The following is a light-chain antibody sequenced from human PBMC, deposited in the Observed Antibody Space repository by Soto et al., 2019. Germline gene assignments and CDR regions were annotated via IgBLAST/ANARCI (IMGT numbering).Light chain of an antibody. J-gene: IGLJ1*01. CDR2: DVI. CDR1: NSDVGGYNY. Sequence: QSALTQPASVSGSPGQSITISCTGTNSDVGGYNYVSWYQQYPGEAPKLMIYDVINRPSGVSNRFSGSKSANTASLTISGLQAEDEADYYCGSYRTNSPYVFGTGTKLTVL. CDR3: GSYRTNSPYV. V-gene: IGLV2-14*01.